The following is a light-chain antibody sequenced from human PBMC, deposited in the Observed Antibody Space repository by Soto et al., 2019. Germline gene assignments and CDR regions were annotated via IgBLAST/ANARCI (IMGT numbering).Light chain of an antibody. CDR3: ATWDDSLNGVI. V-gene: IGLV1-44*01. CDR1: SSNIGGNA. CDR2: SNN. Sequence: QSVLIQPPSASGTPGQRISVSCSGSSSNIGGNAVKWYQQFPGTAPKLLIYSNNERPSGVPERFSGSKSGTSASLAISGLHSEDEADYYCATWDDSLNGVIFGGGTKLPS. J-gene: IGLJ2*01.